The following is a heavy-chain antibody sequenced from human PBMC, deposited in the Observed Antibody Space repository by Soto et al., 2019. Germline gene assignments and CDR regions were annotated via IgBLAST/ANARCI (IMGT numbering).Heavy chain of an antibody. CDR2: IYTSGST. V-gene: IGHV4-4*07. CDR3: ARVVVATVYYYYYGMDV. Sequence: QVQLQESGPGLVKPSETLSLTCTVSGGSISSYYWSWIRQPAGKGLEWIGRIYTSGSTNYNPSLKSRVTMSVDTSKNRFSLKLSSVTAADTAVYYCARVVVATVYYYYYGMDVWGQGTTVTVSS. J-gene: IGHJ6*02. CDR1: GGSISSYY. D-gene: IGHD2-15*01.